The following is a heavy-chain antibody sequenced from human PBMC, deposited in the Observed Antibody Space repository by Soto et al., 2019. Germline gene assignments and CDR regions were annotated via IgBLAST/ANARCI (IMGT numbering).Heavy chain of an antibody. D-gene: IGHD3-22*01. Sequence: LSLTCTVSVGSISSYYCICILPPPVKVLDWIGYIYYSGSTNYNPSLKSRVTISVDTSKNQFSLKLSSVTAADTAVYYCARGGDYYDSSGYQQDFDYWGQGTLVTVSS. J-gene: IGHJ4*02. CDR2: IYYSGST. V-gene: IGHV4-59*08. CDR1: VGSISSYY. CDR3: ARGGDYYDSSGYQQDFDY.